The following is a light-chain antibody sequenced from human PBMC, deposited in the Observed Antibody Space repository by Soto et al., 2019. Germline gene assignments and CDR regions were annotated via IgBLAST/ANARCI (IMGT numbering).Light chain of an antibody. CDR1: QDISRW. Sequence: DLQMTQSPSSVSASVGDRVTITCRASQDISRWLAWYQQTPGKAPKLLIYSASSLQSGVPSRFSGSGSGTDFSLTISSLEPEDVATHYCQQAHTFPHTFGGGTKVEIK. J-gene: IGKJ4*01. CDR3: QQAHTFPHT. CDR2: SAS. V-gene: IGKV1-12*01.